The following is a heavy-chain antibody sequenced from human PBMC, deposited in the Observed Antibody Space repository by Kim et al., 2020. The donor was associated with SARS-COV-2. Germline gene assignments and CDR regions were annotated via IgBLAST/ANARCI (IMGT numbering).Heavy chain of an antibody. J-gene: IGHJ6*02. CDR1: GFTFSRAW. CDR2: IKSKTDGGTA. Sequence: GGSLRLSCAASGFTFSRAWMSWVRQASGKGLEWVGRIKSKTDGGTADHAAPVKGRFTISRDDSRNTVYLQMNSLKTEDTAVYYCTTVDRITISGVVILVWGQGTTVTVSS. V-gene: IGHV3-15*01. D-gene: IGHD3-3*01. CDR3: TTVDRITISGVVILV.